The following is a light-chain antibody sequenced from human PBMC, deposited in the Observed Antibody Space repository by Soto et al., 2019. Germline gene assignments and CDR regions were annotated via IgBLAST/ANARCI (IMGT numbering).Light chain of an antibody. Sequence: QSALTQPASVSGSPGQSITISCTGTSSDVGGYDYVSWYQLHPGKAPKLMVFEVNNRPSGVSYRFSGSKSGNTASLTISGLQAEDEADYYCSSFTISRNTVIFGGGTKVTVL. CDR3: SSFTISRNTVI. CDR2: EVN. V-gene: IGLV2-14*01. J-gene: IGLJ2*01. CDR1: SSDVGGYDY.